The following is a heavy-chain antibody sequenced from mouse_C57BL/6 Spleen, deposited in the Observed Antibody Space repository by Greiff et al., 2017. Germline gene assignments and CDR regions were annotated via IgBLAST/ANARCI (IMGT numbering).Heavy chain of an antibody. CDR2: IWSGGST. J-gene: IGHJ4*01. V-gene: IGHV2-2*01. CDR1: GFSLTSYG. Sequence: VKVVESGPGLVQPSQSLSITCTVSGFSLTSYGVHWVRQSPGKGLEWLGVIWSGGSTDYNAAFISRLSISKDNSKSQVFFKMNSLQADDTAIYXCASSITTRAMDYWGQGTSVTVSS. CDR3: ASSITTRAMDY. D-gene: IGHD1-1*01.